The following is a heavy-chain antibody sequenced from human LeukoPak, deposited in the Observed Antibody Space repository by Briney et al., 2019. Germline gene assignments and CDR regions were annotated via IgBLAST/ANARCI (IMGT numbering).Heavy chain of an antibody. CDR3: ARARVRGNWFDP. CDR2: MNPNSGNT. Sequence: ASVKVSCKASGYTFTSYDINWVRQATGQGLEWMGWMNPNSGNTGYAQKFQGRVTMTRNTSISTAYMDLSSLRSEDTAVYYCARARVRGNWFDPWGQGTLVTVSS. J-gene: IGHJ5*02. CDR1: GYTFTSYD. V-gene: IGHV1-8*01. D-gene: IGHD2-2*01.